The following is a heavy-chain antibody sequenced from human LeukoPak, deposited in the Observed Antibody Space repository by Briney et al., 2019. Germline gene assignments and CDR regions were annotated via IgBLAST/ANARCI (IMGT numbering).Heavy chain of an antibody. Sequence: GGSLRLSCAASGFTVSSNYMSWVRQAPGKGLEWVSVIYSGGSTYYADSVKGRLTISRDNSNNTLYLQMNSLRAEDTAVYYCARDNSYYDYVWGSYRPNWFDPWGQGTLVTVSS. D-gene: IGHD3-16*02. CDR2: IYSGGST. V-gene: IGHV3-53*01. CDR3: ARDNSYYDYVWGSYRPNWFDP. CDR1: GFTVSSNY. J-gene: IGHJ5*02.